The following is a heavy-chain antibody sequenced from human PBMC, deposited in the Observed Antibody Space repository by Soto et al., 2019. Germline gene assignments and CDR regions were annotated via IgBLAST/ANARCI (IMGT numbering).Heavy chain of an antibody. CDR1: GGTFSSYT. D-gene: IGHD6-19*01. Sequence: SVKVSCKASGGTFSSYTISWVRQAPGQGLEWMGRIIPILGIANYAQKFKGRVTITADKSTSTAYMELSSLRSEDTAVYYCARDSIAVAGEYFQHWGQGTLVTVSS. J-gene: IGHJ1*01. V-gene: IGHV1-69*04. CDR2: IIPILGIA. CDR3: ARDSIAVAGEYFQH.